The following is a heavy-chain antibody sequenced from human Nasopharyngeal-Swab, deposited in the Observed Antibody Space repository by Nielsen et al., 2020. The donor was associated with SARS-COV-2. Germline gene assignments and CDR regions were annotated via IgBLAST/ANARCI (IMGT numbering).Heavy chain of an antibody. D-gene: IGHD3-22*01. CDR2: MNPHNGGT. Sequence: ASVKVSCKPSGYTFTDYYMHWVRQAPGQGLEWMGWMNPHNGGTNYEQKFQGRVTMTRDTSISTGYIELSRLRSDDTAVYYCARDYYDNYDSDYWGQGTLVTVSS. CDR3: ARDYYDNYDSDY. J-gene: IGHJ4*02. V-gene: IGHV1-2*02. CDR1: GYTFTDYY.